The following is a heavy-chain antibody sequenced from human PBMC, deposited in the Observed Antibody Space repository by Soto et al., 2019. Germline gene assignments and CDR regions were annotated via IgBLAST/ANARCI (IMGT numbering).Heavy chain of an antibody. J-gene: IGHJ5*02. V-gene: IGHV3-53*01. CDR3: ARHRHPRGTVGATSPLDP. CDR2: HYSGGST. Sequence: DVQLVESGGGLVQPGGSLRLSCAISGFSVGSNYLSWVRQAPGKGLEWVSVHYSGGSTYYADSVQGRFTISRDKSNNTLYLQMRRVRAEDTAVYFCARHRHPRGTVGATSPLDPWGQGTQVTVSS. D-gene: IGHD1-26*01. CDR1: GFSVGSNY.